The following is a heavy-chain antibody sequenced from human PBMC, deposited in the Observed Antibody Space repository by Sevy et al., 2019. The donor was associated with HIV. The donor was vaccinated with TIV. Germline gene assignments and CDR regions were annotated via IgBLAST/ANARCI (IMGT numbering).Heavy chain of an antibody. CDR1: GFTFSSYW. J-gene: IGHJ4*02. V-gene: IGHV3-7*01. CDR3: AREYEYDFWSGYGTYFDY. CDR2: IKQDGSEK. Sequence: GGSLRLSCAASGFTFSSYWMSWVRQAPGKGLEWVANIKQDGSEKYYVDSVKGRFTTSRVNAKNSLYLQMNSLRAEDTAVYYCAREYEYDFWSGYGTYFDYWGQGTLVTVSS. D-gene: IGHD3-3*01.